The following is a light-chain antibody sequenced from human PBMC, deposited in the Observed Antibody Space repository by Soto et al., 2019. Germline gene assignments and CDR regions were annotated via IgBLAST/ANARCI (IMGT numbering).Light chain of an antibody. CDR2: GAS. CDR1: QSVSSSY. Sequence: EIGLTQSPSTLSLSPGERATLSCRASQSVSSSYLAWYQQKPGQAPRLLIYGASSRATGIPDRFSGSGSGTDFTLTISRLEPEDFAVYYCQQYGSSSWTFGQRTKVDTK. J-gene: IGKJ1*01. V-gene: IGKV3-20*01. CDR3: QQYGSSSWT.